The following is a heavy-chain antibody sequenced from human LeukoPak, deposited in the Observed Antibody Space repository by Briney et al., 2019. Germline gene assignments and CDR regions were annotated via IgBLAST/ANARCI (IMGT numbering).Heavy chain of an antibody. V-gene: IGHV4-34*01. CDR2: INHSRST. CDR3: ARGDVAVAGTGWYFEL. Sequence: SETLSLTCAVSGGSFSGYYWSWIRQPPGKGLEWIGDINHSRSTHYTPSHKSRVTISVDTSKNQYSLKLSSVTAADTAVYYCARGDVAVAGTGWYFELWGRGTLVTVSS. J-gene: IGHJ2*01. D-gene: IGHD6-19*01. CDR1: GGSFSGYY.